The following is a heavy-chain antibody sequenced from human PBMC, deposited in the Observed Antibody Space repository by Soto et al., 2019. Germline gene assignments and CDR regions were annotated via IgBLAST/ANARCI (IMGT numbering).Heavy chain of an antibody. CDR1: GYTFTSYG. CDR3: ARVKDCSSTSCFDYYYYYMDV. V-gene: IGHV1-18*01. D-gene: IGHD2-2*01. CDR2: ISAYNGNT. Sequence: ASVKVSCKASGYTFTSYGISWVRQAPGQGLEWMGWISAYNGNTNYAQKLQGRVTMTTDTSTSTAYMELRSLRSDDTAVYYCARVKDCSSTSCFDYYYYYMDVWGKGTTVTVSS. J-gene: IGHJ6*03.